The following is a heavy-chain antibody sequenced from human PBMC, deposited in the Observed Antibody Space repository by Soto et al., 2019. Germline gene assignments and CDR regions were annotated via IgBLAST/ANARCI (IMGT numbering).Heavy chain of an antibody. CDR3: AGDQGVVVTANTCFAP. D-gene: IGHD2-15*01. J-gene: IGHJ5*02. V-gene: IGHV4-4*07. Sequence: QVQLQESGPGLVKPSETLSLTCTVSGGSITDYSWVWIRQPAGKGLEWIGRIFSSGSTNYNPSLKGQIPMSLDRSRNRSSRRLTVATATDPAFYFWAGDQGVVVTANTCFAPWGQGTL. CDR2: IFSSGST. CDR1: GGSITDYS.